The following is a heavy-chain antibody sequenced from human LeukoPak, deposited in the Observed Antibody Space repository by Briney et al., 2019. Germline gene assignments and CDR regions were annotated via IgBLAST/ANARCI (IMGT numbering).Heavy chain of an antibody. CDR3: ARVGILRLPSNWFDP. V-gene: IGHV4-59*01. CDR2: IYYSGST. Sequence: SETLSLTCTVSGASISSYYWSWIRQPPGKGLEWIGYIYYSGSTRYNPSLKSRVTISVDTSKNQFSLKLSSVTAADTAVYYCARVGILRLPSNWFDPWGQGTLVTVSS. D-gene: IGHD3-3*01. CDR1: GASISSYY. J-gene: IGHJ5*02.